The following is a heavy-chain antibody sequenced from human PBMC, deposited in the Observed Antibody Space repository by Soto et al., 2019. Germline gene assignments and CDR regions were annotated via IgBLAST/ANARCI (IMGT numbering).Heavy chain of an antibody. CDR3: AREFRGYSYGYRTFDY. V-gene: IGHV4-34*01. CDR2: INHSGST. J-gene: IGHJ4*02. CDR1: GGSFSGYY. Sequence: SETLSLTCAVYGGSFSGYYWSWIRQPPGKGLEWIGEINHSGSTNYNPSLKSRVTISVDTSKNQFSLKLSSVTAADTAVYYCAREFRGYSYGYRTFDYWGQGTLVTVSS. D-gene: IGHD5-18*01.